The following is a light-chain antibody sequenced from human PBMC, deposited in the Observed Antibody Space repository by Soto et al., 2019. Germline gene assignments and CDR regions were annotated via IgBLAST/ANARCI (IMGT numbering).Light chain of an antibody. CDR2: GNS. J-gene: IGLJ2*01. Sequence: QSVLTQPPSVSGAPGQRVTISCTGTSSNIGAGYDVHWYQQLPGTAPKLLIYGNSNRPSGVPDRFSGSKSGTSASLAITGHQADDVADYYCKSYDNRQSFSQVFGGGTNLTVL. CDR1: SSNIGAGYD. V-gene: IGLV1-40*01. CDR3: KSYDNRQSFSQV.